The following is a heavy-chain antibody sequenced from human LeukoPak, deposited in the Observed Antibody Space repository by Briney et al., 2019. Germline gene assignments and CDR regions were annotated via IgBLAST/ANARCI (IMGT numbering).Heavy chain of an antibody. Sequence: GGSLRLSCAASGFTFSSYAMNWVRQAPGKGLEWVSYISSSSSTIYYADSVKGRFTISRDNAKNSLYLQMNSLRAEDTAVYYCARDGYCSGGSCYSAAFDIWGQGTMVTVSS. CDR2: ISSSSSTI. J-gene: IGHJ3*02. CDR1: GFTFSSYA. CDR3: ARDGYCSGGSCYSAAFDI. V-gene: IGHV3-48*04. D-gene: IGHD2-15*01.